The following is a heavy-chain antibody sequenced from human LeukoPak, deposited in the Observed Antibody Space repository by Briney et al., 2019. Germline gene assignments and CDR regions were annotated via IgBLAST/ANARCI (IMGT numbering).Heavy chain of an antibody. V-gene: IGHV4-38-2*02. CDR2: IYHSGST. CDR1: GYSISSGYY. J-gene: IGHJ4*02. Sequence: PSETLSLTCTVSGYSISSGYYWGWIRQPPGKGLEWIGSIYHSGSTYYNPSLKSRVTISVDTSKNQFSLKLGSVTAADTAVYYCARLLTTVTTFFDYWGQGTLVTVSS. D-gene: IGHD4-17*01. CDR3: ARLLTTVTTFFDY.